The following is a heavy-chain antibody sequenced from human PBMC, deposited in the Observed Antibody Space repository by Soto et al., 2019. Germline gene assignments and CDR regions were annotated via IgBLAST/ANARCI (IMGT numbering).Heavy chain of an antibody. CDR2: IYYSGST. CDR1: GGSISSGGYY. CDR3: ARGGDWNYFFDY. D-gene: IGHD1-7*01. V-gene: IGHV4-31*03. Sequence: PSETLSLTCTVSGGSISSGGYYWSWIRQHPGKGLEWIGYIYYSGSTYHNPSLKSRVTISVDTSKNQFSLKLSSVTAADTAVYYCARGGDWNYFFDYWGQGTLVTVSS. J-gene: IGHJ4*02.